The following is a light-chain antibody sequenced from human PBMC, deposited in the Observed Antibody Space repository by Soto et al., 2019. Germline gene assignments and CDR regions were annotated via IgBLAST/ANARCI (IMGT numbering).Light chain of an antibody. V-gene: IGKV1-5*03. J-gene: IGKJ1*01. Sequence: DIQMTQSPSTLSASVGDRVTITCRASQSISSWLAWYQQKPGKAPKLLICKASSLESGVPSRFSGSGSGTEFTLTISSLQPDDFATYYCQQYNSYSTSGQGTKVEIK. CDR1: QSISSW. CDR2: KAS. CDR3: QQYNSYST.